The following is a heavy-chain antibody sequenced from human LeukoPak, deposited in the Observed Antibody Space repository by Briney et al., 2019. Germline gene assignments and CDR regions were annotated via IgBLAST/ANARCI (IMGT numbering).Heavy chain of an antibody. CDR1: GFTFSSYW. CDR2: INSDGSST. V-gene: IGHV3-74*01. Sequence: GGSLRLSCAASGFTFSSYWMHWVRQAPGKGLVWVSRINSDGSSTTYADSVKGRFTNSRDNAKNTLYLQMNSLRAEDTAVYYCARVRNHENSGYRPFDFWGQGTLVTVSS. D-gene: IGHD3-22*01. J-gene: IGHJ4*02. CDR3: ARVRNHENSGYRPFDF.